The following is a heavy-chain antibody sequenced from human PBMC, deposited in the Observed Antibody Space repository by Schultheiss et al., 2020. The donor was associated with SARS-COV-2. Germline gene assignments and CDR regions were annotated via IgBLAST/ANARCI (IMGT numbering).Heavy chain of an antibody. CDR3: ASLGSDYYDSSGYYNDY. V-gene: IGHV1-8*02. J-gene: IGHJ4*02. D-gene: IGHD3-22*01. CDR2: MNPNSGNT. CDR1: GYTFTGYY. Sequence: ASVKVSCKASGYTFTGYYMHWVRQAPGQGLEWMGWMNPNSGNTGYAQKFQGRVTMTRNTSISTAYMELSSLRSEDTAVYYCASLGSDYYDSSGYYNDYWGQGTLVTVSS.